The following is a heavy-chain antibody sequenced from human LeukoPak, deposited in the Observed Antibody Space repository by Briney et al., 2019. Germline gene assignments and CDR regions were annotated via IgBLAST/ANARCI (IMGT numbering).Heavy chain of an antibody. D-gene: IGHD2-2*01. CDR1: GGTFSSYA. Sequence: AASVKVSCKASGGTFSSYAISWMRQAPGQGLEWMGWINPNSGGTNYAQKFQGRVTMTRDTSISTAYMELSRLRSDDTAVYYCARAVGVSSSTSCYHWGQGTLVTVSS. J-gene: IGHJ4*02. V-gene: IGHV1-2*02. CDR2: INPNSGGT. CDR3: ARAVGVSSSTSCYH.